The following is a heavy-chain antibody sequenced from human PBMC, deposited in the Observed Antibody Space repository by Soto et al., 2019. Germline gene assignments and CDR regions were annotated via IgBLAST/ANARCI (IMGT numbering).Heavy chain of an antibody. CDR2: SSGSGGST. CDR1: GFPFSSYA. Sequence: GSLRLSCAASGFPFSSYAMSWVRQAPGKGLEWVSASSGSGGSTYYADSVKGRFTISRDNSKNTLYLQMNSLRAEDTAVYYCANYYDSSGYPDYWGQGTLVTVSS. D-gene: IGHD3-22*01. V-gene: IGHV3-23*01. J-gene: IGHJ4*02. CDR3: ANYYDSSGYPDY.